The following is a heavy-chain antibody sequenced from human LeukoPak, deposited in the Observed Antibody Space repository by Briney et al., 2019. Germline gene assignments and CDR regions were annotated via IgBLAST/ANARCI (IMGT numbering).Heavy chain of an antibody. CDR3: ARAGLAGTRAFDI. V-gene: IGHV3-30*02. CDR1: GFTFSSYG. CDR2: IRSDGSEE. J-gene: IGHJ3*02. D-gene: IGHD1-7*01. Sequence: GGSLRLSCAASGFTFSSYGMHWVRQAPGKGLEWVAFIRSDGSEEDYADSVKGRFTISRDNAKNSLYLQMNSLRAEDTALYYCARAGLAGTRAFDIWGQGTMVTVSS.